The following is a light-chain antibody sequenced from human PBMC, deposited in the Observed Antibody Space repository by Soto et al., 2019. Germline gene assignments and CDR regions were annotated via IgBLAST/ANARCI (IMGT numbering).Light chain of an antibody. CDR2: WAS. Sequence: DIVMTQSPDSLAVSLGERATINCKSSQSVLYSSNNKNYLAWYQQKPGQPPKLLIYWASTRGSGVPDQFSGSGSGTDVYLTISSLEAEDVAVYYCQQYYSTPLTFGQGTKVEI. V-gene: IGKV4-1*01. CDR1: QSVLYSSNNKNY. J-gene: IGKJ1*01. CDR3: QQYYSTPLT.